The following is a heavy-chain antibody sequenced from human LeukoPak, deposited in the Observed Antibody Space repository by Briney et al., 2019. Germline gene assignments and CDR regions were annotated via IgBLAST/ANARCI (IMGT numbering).Heavy chain of an antibody. CDR1: GFTVSSNY. V-gene: IGHV3-66*01. D-gene: IGHD3-16*01. J-gene: IGHJ4*02. CDR2: IYSGGST. CDR3: ARLGEKADFDY. Sequence: GGSLRLSCAASGFTVSSNYMSWVRQAPGKGLEWVSVIYSGGSTYYADSVKGRFTISRDNSKNTLYLQMNSLRAEDTAVYYCARLGEKADFDYWGQGTLVTVSS.